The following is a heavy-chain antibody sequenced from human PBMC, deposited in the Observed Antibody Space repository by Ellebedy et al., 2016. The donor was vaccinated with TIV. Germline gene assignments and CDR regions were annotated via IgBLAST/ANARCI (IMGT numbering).Heavy chain of an antibody. J-gene: IGHJ4*02. CDR3: ARGGSTGWLQSYLDY. Sequence: PGGSLRLSCAASGFAFSSYGLHWVRQAPGKGLEWVAVIWYDGSNKYYADSVKGLFTISIYNSKNKLYLQINSLGAEETAVYYCARGGSTGWLQSYLDYWGQGTLVTVSS. D-gene: IGHD5-24*01. CDR2: IWYDGSNK. CDR1: GFAFSSYG. V-gene: IGHV3-33*01.